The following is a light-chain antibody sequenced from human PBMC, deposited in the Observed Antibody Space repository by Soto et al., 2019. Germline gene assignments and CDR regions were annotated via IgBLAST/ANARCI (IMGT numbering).Light chain of an antibody. Sequence: IHMTQAPSSLSASVGDRVTITCRASQRITTYLNWYQQKPGKAPKLLSSTAATLQGGVPSSFSGSASRTDFTLTITTLQPEDFATYFCQQSYSTPYTVGQGTKLEIK. CDR3: QQSYSTPYT. V-gene: IGKV1-39*01. CDR1: QRITTY. CDR2: TAA. J-gene: IGKJ2*01.